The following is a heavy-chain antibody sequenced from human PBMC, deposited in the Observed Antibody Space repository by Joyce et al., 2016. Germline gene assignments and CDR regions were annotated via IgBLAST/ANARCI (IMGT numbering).Heavy chain of an antibody. CDR1: YRPTNKNG. V-gene: IGHV3-23*04. Sequence: QLEESGGTLVHQGGSLRLSCKVPYRPTNKNGMACVRQAQGKGLEGVTAIGASGGGRYYAESVKVRFTVSRDNSKNMMYLEMTSLQIEDTAVYYCARAKTVVVAYTLRDGFDGWGQATQVAVSS. J-gene: IGHJ3*01. CDR3: ARAKTVVVAYTLRDGFDG. D-gene: IGHD2-15*01. CDR2: IGASGGGR.